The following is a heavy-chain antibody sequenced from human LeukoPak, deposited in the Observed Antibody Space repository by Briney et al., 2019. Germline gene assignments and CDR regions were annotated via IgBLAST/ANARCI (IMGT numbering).Heavy chain of an antibody. CDR3: ASMYGFGDGYNYNFHS. V-gene: IGHV4-39*01. CDR1: GGSISSRPYC. D-gene: IGHD5-24*01. J-gene: IGHJ4*02. CDR2: FYYSGST. Sequence: SETLSLTCTVSGGSISSRPYCWGWIRQPPGKGLEWLGNFYYSGSTYYKPSLKSRVTISVDTSKNQISLKLSSVTAADTAVYYCASMYGFGDGYNYNFHSWGQGTLVTVSS.